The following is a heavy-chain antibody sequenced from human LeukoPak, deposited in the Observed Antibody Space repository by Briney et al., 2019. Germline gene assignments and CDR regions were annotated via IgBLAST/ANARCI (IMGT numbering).Heavy chain of an antibody. Sequence: SETLSLTCIVSGGSISSYYWSWIRQPAGKGLEWIGRIYTSGSTNYNPSLKSRVTMSVDTSKNQFSLKLSSVTAADTAVYYCARESIVVVPAAISVWFDPWGQGTLVTVSS. V-gene: IGHV4-4*07. J-gene: IGHJ5*02. CDR1: GGSISSYY. D-gene: IGHD2-2*02. CDR3: ARESIVVVPAAISVWFDP. CDR2: IYTSGST.